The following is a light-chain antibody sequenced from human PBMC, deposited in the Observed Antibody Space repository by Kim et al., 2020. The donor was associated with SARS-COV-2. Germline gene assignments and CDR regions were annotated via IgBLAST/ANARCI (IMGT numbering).Light chain of an antibody. Sequence: DIQLTQSPSFLSASVGDRVTITCRASQGISSYLAWYQQKPGKAPKLLIYAASTLQSGVPSRFSGSGSGTEFTLTISSLQPEDFATYYCQQLNSHPFGGGTKVDIK. V-gene: IGKV1-9*01. J-gene: IGKJ4*01. CDR3: QQLNSHP. CDR1: QGISSY. CDR2: AAS.